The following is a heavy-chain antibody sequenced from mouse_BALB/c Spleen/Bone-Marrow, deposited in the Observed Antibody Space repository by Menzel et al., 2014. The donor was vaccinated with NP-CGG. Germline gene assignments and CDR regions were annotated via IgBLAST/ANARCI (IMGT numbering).Heavy chain of an antibody. CDR1: GFSLTSYG. J-gene: IGHJ3*01. V-gene: IGHV2-5-1*01. CDR2: IWRGGST. CDR3: AKNGGYDGWFAY. D-gene: IGHD2-14*01. Sequence: QVQLQQSGPSLVQPSQSLSIPCTVSGFSLTSYGVHWVRQPPGKGLEWLGVIWRGGSTDYNAAFMSRLSITKDNSKSXVFFKMNSLQADDTAIYYCAKNGGYDGWFAYWGQGTLVTGSA.